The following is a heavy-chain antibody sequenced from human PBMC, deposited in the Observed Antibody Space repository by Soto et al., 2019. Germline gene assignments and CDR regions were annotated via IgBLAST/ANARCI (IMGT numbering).Heavy chain of an antibody. V-gene: IGHV6-1*01. CDR3: AREIAAASVRPHYYYGMDV. J-gene: IGHJ6*02. D-gene: IGHD6-13*01. Sequence: SQTLSLTCAISGDSVSSNSAAWNWIRQSPSRGLEWLGRTYYRSKWYNDYAVSVKSRITINPDTSKNQFSLQLNSVTPEDTAVYYCAREIAAASVRPHYYYGMDVWGQGTTVTVSS. CDR1: GDSVSSNSAA. CDR2: TYYRSKWYN.